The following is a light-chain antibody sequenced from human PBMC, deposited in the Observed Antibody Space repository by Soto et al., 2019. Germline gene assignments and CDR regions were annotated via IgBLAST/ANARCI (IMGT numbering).Light chain of an antibody. CDR2: GAS. V-gene: IGKV3-15*01. CDR1: QSVSSN. CDR3: QQYNTWPRT. Sequence: EIVMTQSPATLSVSPGERATLSCRASQSVSSNLAWYQQKPGQAPRLLIYGASTRATGIPARFSGWGSGTEFTLTISSLQSEDFAVYYCQQYNTWPRTFGQGTKVDIK. J-gene: IGKJ1*01.